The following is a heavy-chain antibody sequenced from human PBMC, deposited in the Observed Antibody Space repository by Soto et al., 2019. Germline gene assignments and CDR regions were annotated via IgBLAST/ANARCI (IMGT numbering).Heavy chain of an antibody. V-gene: IGHV3-21*01. CDR3: ARDHFSYSTSSPIAY. CDR2: ISSSSSYI. Sequence: GGSLRLSCAASGFTFSTYAMNFVRQAPGKGLEWVSYISSSSSYIYYADSVKGRFTISRDNAKNPLYLQKNSLRAEDTAVYYCARDHFSYSTSSPIAYWGQGTLVTVSS. J-gene: IGHJ4*02. CDR1: GFTFSTYA. D-gene: IGHD6-6*01.